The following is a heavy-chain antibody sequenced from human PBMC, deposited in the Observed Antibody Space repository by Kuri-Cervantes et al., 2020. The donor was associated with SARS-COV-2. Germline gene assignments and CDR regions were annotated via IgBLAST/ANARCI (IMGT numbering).Heavy chain of an antibody. CDR1: GYSFTSYW. V-gene: IGHV5-51*01. J-gene: IGHJ4*02. CDR2: IYPGDSDT. CDR3: ARHSSGWYGIDY. Sequence: GGSLRLSCKGSGYSFTSYWISWVRQMPGKDLEWMGIIYPGDSDTRYSPSFQGQVTISADKSISTAYLQWSSLKASDTAMYYCARHSSGWYGIDYWGQGTLVTVSS. D-gene: IGHD6-19*01.